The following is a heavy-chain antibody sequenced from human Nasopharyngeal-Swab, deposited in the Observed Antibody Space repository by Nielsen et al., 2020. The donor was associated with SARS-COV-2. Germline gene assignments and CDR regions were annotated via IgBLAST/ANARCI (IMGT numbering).Heavy chain of an antibody. CDR2: IYYSGST. J-gene: IGHJ6*02. D-gene: IGHD3-10*01. Sequence: SETLSLTCTVSGGSISSSSYYWGWIRQPPGKGLEWIGSIYYSGSTYYNPSLKSRVTISVDTSKNQFSLKLSSVTAADTAAYYCARQRGSGSYWDHYYYAMDVWGQGTTVTVSS. V-gene: IGHV4-39*01. CDR1: GGSISSSSYY. CDR3: ARQRGSGSYWDHYYYAMDV.